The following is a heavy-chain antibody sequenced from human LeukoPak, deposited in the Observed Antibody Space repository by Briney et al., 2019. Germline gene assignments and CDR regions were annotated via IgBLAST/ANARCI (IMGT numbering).Heavy chain of an antibody. CDR1: GFTFSSYS. V-gene: IGHV3-48*01. CDR2: ISSSSSTI. J-gene: IGHJ4*02. Sequence: GGSLRLSCAASGFTFSSYSMNWVRQAPGKGLEWVSYISSSSSTIYYADSVKGRFTISRDNAKSSLYLQMNSLRAEDTAVYYCARVLSSGWYSYFDYWGQGTLVTVSS. CDR3: ARVLSSGWYSYFDY. D-gene: IGHD6-19*01.